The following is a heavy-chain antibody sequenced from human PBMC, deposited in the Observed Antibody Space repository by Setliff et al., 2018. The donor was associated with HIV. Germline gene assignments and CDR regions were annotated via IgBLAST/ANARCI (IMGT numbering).Heavy chain of an antibody. Sequence: PSETLSLTCAVYGGSFPAYYWSWVRQPPGKGLEWIGEINYSGDTTYNPSLKSRVNMFIDTSKKQFSLKVASVTAADTAIYYCAKGPRGLGLRYYFDYWAQGSQVTVSS. J-gene: IGHJ4*02. CDR1: GGSFPAYY. D-gene: IGHD3-10*01. V-gene: IGHV4-34*01. CDR3: AKGPRGLGLRYYFDY. CDR2: INYSGDT.